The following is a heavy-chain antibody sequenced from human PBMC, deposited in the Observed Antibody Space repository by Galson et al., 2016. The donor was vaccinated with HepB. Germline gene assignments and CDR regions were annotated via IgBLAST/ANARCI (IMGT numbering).Heavy chain of an antibody. J-gene: IGHJ3*02. CDR2: ISTYDGDT. Sequence: SVKVSCKASGCTFTSYGISWVRQAPGQGLEWMGWISTYDGDTNYAQNLQGRVTMTTDTSTTTAYMELRSLSSDDTAMYYCAGDWYCSAGSCYDAFDIWGQGTMVTVSS. CDR3: AGDWYCSAGSCYDAFDI. V-gene: IGHV1-18*01. D-gene: IGHD2-15*01. CDR1: GCTFTSYG.